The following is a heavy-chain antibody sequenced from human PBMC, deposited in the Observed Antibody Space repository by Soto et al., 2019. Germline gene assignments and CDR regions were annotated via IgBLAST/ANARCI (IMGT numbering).Heavy chain of an antibody. D-gene: IGHD2-8*01. J-gene: IGHJ4*02. CDR1: GFTFRSST. Sequence: GGSLRLSCAGSGFTFRSSTMSWVRQAPGKGLEWVSSISSSSSYIYYADSLKGRFTISRDNAKNSLYLQLSSLRAEDTAVYYCARDLGEMYAIWGQGALVTVSS. V-gene: IGHV3-21*01. CDR3: ARDLGEMYAI. CDR2: ISSSSSYI.